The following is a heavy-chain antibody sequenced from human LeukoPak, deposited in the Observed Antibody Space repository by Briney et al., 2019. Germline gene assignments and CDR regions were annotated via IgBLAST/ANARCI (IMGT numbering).Heavy chain of an antibody. CDR2: IYYSGST. CDR1: GGSISSGGYY. CDR3: ARVPIVVVTASYYFDY. Sequence: SETLSLTCTVSGGSISSGGYYWSWIRQHPGKGLEWIGYIYYSGSTYYNPSLKSRVTISVDTSKNQFSLKLSSVTAADTAVYYCARVPIVVVTASYYFDYWGQGTLVTVSS. D-gene: IGHD2-21*02. J-gene: IGHJ4*02. V-gene: IGHV4-31*03.